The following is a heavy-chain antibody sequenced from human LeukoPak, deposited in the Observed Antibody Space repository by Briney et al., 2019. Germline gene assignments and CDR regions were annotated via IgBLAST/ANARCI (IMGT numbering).Heavy chain of an antibody. CDR2: ITRENWI. Sequence: PGGSLRLSCAASGFSVSEYYVTWVRQAPGKGLEWISYITRENWIYYSDSVKGRFTISRDHAKNSVYLAMNSLRAEDTAVYYCARGQTTVTNWGQGTLVTVSS. D-gene: IGHD4-17*01. J-gene: IGHJ4*02. CDR1: GFSVSEYY. CDR3: ARGQTTVTN. V-gene: IGHV3-69-1*01.